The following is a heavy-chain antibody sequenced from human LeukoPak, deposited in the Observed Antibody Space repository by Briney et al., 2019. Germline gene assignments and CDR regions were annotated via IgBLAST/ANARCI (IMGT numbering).Heavy chain of an antibody. CDR2: IYYSGST. CDR1: GGSISSYY. CDR3: ARGGYSYGYYFVVPTKYYFDY. Sequence: SETLSLTCTVSGGSISSYYWSWIRQPPGKGLEWIGYIYYSGSTNYNPSLKSRVTISVDTSKNQFSLKLSSVTAADTAVYYCARGGYSYGYYFVVPTKYYFDYWGQGTLVTVSS. V-gene: IGHV4-59*12. J-gene: IGHJ4*02. D-gene: IGHD5-18*01.